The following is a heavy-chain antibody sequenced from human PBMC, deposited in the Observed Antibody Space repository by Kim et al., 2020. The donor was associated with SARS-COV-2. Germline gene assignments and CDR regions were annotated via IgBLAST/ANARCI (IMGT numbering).Heavy chain of an antibody. D-gene: IGHD6-13*01. J-gene: IGHJ4*02. CDR3: ARGRGIAAAGTKFFDY. Sequence: SETLYLTCAVYGGSFSGYYWSWIRQPPGKGLEWIGEINHSGSTNYNPSLKSRVTISVDTSKNQFSLKLSSVTAADTAVYYCARGRGIAAAGTKFFDYWGQGTLVTVSS. CDR2: INHSGST. V-gene: IGHV4-34*01. CDR1: GGSFSGYY.